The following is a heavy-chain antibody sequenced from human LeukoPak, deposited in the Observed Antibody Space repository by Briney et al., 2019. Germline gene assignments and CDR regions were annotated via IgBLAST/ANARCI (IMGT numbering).Heavy chain of an antibody. Sequence: GGSLRLSCAASGFNFSSHWMSWVRQAPGKGLEWVANIGQDGTEKNYVDSVKGRLTISRDNAKNSLYLQMSSLRAEDTAVYHCARGYCSGTSCFGAFDIWGQGTMVPVSS. CDR2: IGQDGTEK. CDR3: ARGYCSGTSCFGAFDI. D-gene: IGHD2-2*01. CDR1: GFNFSSHW. J-gene: IGHJ3*02. V-gene: IGHV3-7*01.